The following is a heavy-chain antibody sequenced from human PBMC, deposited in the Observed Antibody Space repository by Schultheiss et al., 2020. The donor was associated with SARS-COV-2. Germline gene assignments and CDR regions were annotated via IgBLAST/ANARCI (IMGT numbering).Heavy chain of an antibody. D-gene: IGHD6-19*01. Sequence: SETLSLTCTVSGGSISSGGYYWSWIRQPPGKGLEWIGYIYHSGSTYYNPSLKSRVTLSVDRSKNQFSLKLSSVTAADTAVYYCASSPVRDYWGQGTLVTVSS. J-gene: IGHJ4*02. CDR2: IYHSGST. V-gene: IGHV4-30-2*01. CDR3: ASSPVRDY. CDR1: GGSISSGGYY.